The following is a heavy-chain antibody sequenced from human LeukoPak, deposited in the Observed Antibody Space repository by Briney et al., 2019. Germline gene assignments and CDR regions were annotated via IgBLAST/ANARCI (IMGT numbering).Heavy chain of an antibody. CDR3: ARGTRSGRYYMDV. D-gene: IGHD3-10*01. CDR2: INPNSGGT. Sequence: ASVKVSCKASGYTFTGYYMHWVRQAPGQGLEWMGRINPNSGGTNYAQKFQGRVTMTRDTSISTAYMELSRLRSDDTAVYYCARGTRSGRYYMDVWGQGTLVTVSS. J-gene: IGHJ4*02. V-gene: IGHV1-2*06. CDR1: GYTFTGYY.